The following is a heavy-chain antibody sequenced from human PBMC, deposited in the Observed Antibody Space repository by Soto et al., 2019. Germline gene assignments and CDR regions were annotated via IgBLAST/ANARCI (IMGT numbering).Heavy chain of an antibody. V-gene: IGHV3-11*01. CDR2: ISSSGSTI. CDR3: TRDGECSGGSCSPNYYDYYINV. CDR1: GFTFSDYY. J-gene: IGHJ6*03. Sequence: QVQLVESGGGLVRPGGSLRLSCAASGFTFSDYYMSWIRQAPGKGLEWVSYISSSGSTIYYADSVKGRFTISSDNAKNSLNLQMNGLRAEDSGVYYCTRDGECSGGSCSPNYYDYYINVWGKGTTVTVCS. D-gene: IGHD2-15*01.